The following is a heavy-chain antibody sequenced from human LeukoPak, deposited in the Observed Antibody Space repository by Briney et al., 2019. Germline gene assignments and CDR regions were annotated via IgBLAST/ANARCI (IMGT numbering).Heavy chain of an antibody. CDR1: GGSISSRSYY. V-gene: IGHV4-39*07. Sequence: SETLSLTCTVSGGSISSRSYYWGWIRQPPGKGLEWIGKISDSGNTYYSPSLKSRVTISIDTSKIQFSLKLTSVTAADTAVYYCAREHYTSGWYIRDWGQGTLVTVSS. CDR3: AREHYTSGWYIRD. J-gene: IGHJ4*02. CDR2: ISDSGNT. D-gene: IGHD6-19*01.